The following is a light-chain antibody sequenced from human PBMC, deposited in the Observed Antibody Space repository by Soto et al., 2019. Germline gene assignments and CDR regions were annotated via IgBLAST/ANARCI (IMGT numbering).Light chain of an antibody. CDR3: HQRNNWVT. V-gene: IGKV3-11*01. CDR1: QNINNY. CDR2: DAF. Sequence: EVVLTQSPVTLSLSPGERATLSCRASQNINNYLAWYQQKPGQPPRLLIYDAFNRATGIPARFSGSGSGTDFILTISSLEPEDFGVYYCHQRNNWVTFGGGTKVEIK. J-gene: IGKJ4*01.